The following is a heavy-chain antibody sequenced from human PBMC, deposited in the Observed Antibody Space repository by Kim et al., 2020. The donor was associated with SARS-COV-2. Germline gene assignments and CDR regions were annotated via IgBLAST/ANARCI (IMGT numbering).Heavy chain of an antibody. V-gene: IGHV4-39*01. D-gene: IGHD2-15*01. CDR3: ARQEGYCSGGSCYGFDP. CDR1: GGSISSSSYY. Sequence: SETLSLTCTVSGGSISSSSYYWGWIRQPPGKGLEWIGSIYYSGSTYYNPSLKSRVTISVDTSKNQFSLKLSSVTAADTAVYYCARQEGYCSGGSCYGFDPWGQGTLVTVSS. CDR2: IYYSGST. J-gene: IGHJ5*02.